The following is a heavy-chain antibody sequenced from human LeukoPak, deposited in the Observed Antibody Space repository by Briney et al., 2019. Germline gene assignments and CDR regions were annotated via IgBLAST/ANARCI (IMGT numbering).Heavy chain of an antibody. D-gene: IGHD2-2*01. CDR1: GFTFDDYA. Sequence: PGRSLRLSCAASGFTFDDYAMHWVRQAPGKGLEWASGISWNSGSIGYADSVKGRFTISRDNAKNSLYLQMNSLRAEDTALYYCAKDSLRDCSSTSCYPHWGQGTLVTVSS. CDR2: ISWNSGSI. CDR3: AKDSLRDCSSTSCYPH. V-gene: IGHV3-9*01. J-gene: IGHJ4*02.